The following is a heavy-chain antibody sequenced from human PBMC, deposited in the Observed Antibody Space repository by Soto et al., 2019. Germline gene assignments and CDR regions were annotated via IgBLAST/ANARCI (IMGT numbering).Heavy chain of an antibody. D-gene: IGHD4-17*01. V-gene: IGHV3-33*01. Sequence: GGSLRLSCAASGFTFSNYGMHWVRQAPGKGLEWVAGIWYDGSNPYYADSVKGRFTISRDSSKNTVYPQINSLRAEDTAVFYCARDTDYGDDSGWFHTWGQGTLVTVSS. CDR2: IWYDGSNP. CDR1: GFTFSNYG. J-gene: IGHJ5*02. CDR3: ARDTDYGDDSGWFHT.